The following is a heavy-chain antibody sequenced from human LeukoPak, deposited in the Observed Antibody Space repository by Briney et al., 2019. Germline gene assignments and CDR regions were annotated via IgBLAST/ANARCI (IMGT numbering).Heavy chain of an antibody. V-gene: IGHV6-1*01. CDR2: TYYRSKWYN. Sequence: QTLSLTCAISGDSVSSNSAAWNWIRQSPSRGLEWLGRTYYRSKWYNDYAVSVNSRITINPDTSKNQFSLQLNSATPEDTAVYYCARELIVVVVSWFDPWGQGTLVTVSS. J-gene: IGHJ5*02. D-gene: IGHD3-22*01. CDR3: ARELIVVVVSWFDP. CDR1: GDSVSSNSAA.